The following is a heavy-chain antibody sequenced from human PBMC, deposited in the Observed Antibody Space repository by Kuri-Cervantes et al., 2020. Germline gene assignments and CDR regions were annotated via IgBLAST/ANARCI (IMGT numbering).Heavy chain of an antibody. CDR3: ARDVGCSGGSCYSPEMYYFDY. V-gene: IGHV3-13*01. J-gene: IGHJ4*02. D-gene: IGHD2-15*01. CDR1: GFPLSSHD. Sequence: GESLKISCAASGFPLSSHDMHWVRHLTGEGLEWVSAIGRAGDTYYSRSVKGRFTISRDNSKNTLYLQMNSLRAEDTAVYYCARDVGCSGGSCYSPEMYYFDYWGQGTLVTVSS. CDR2: IGRAGDT.